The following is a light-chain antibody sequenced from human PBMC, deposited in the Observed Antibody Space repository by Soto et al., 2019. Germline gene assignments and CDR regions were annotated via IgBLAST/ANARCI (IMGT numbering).Light chain of an antibody. V-gene: IGKV3-11*01. J-gene: IGKJ5*01. Sequence: EIVLTQSPATLSLSPGERATLSCRASQSVSSYLAWYQQKPGQAPRLLMYDASNRATGIPARFSGSGSGTDFTLTISSLGPEDFAVYYCQQRSNWPPRITFGQGTRLEIK. CDR2: DAS. CDR1: QSVSSY. CDR3: QQRSNWPPRIT.